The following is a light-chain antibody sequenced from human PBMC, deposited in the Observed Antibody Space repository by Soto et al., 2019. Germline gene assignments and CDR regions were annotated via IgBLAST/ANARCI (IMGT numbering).Light chain of an antibody. V-gene: IGLV2-23*02. Sequence: QSVLTQPASVSGSPGQSIAISCTGTSSDIGTYNLVSWYQQHPGKVPKLMISEVNKRPSGVSNRFSGSKSGNTAPLTISGLQTEDEADYYCCSFAGSGTGVFGTGTKVTVL. CDR1: SSDIGTYNL. CDR2: EVN. J-gene: IGLJ1*01. CDR3: CSFAGSGTGV.